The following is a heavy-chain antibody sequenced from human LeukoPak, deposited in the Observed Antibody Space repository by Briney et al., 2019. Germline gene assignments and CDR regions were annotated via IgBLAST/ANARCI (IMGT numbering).Heavy chain of an antibody. J-gene: IGHJ5*02. D-gene: IGHD6-19*01. Sequence: ASVKVSCKAFGYTFTSNYMHWVRQAPGQGLEWMGIINPSGGSTSYAQKFQGRVTMTRDTSTSTVYMELSSLRSEDTAVYYCARDYSSGWYSPAGWFDPWGQGTLVTVSS. CDR3: ARDYSSGWYSPAGWFDP. CDR2: INPSGGST. CDR1: GYTFTSNY. V-gene: IGHV1-46*01.